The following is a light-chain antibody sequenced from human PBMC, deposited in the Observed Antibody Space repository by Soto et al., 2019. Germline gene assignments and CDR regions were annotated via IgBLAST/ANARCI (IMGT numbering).Light chain of an antibody. J-gene: IGKJ5*01. CDR2: GAS. CDR3: QQYNNWPPIT. Sequence: EIVLTQSPGTLSLSPGGRATLSCRATQSVTSTHLAWYQQKPGQAPRLLIYGASTRATGIPARFSGSGSGTEFTLTISSLQSEDFAVYYCQQYNNWPPITFGQGTRLEIK. CDR1: QSVTSTH. V-gene: IGKV3-15*01.